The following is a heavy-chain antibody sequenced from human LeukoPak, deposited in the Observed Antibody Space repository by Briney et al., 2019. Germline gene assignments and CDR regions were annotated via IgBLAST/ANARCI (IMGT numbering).Heavy chain of an antibody. J-gene: IGHJ5*02. D-gene: IGHD2-8*01. Sequence: GRSLRLSCAASGCTFSKYAFHWVRQAPGKGLEWVAIIAYDGSHKYYADSVKGRFSISRDNSNNTVLLQMNSLRPADTAVYYCARDQLYCADGTCSAHNWCDPWGQGTLVTVSS. CDR1: GCTFSKYA. CDR3: ARDQLYCADGTCSAHNWCDP. V-gene: IGHV3-30-3*01. CDR2: IAYDGSHK.